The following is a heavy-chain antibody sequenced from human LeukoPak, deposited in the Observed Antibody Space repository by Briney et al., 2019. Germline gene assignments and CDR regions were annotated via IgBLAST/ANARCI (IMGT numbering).Heavy chain of an antibody. CDR3: AREMATRGPTFDH. J-gene: IGHJ4*02. Sequence: SETLSLTCTVSGVSISSGDYYWSWIRQPPGKGLEWIGYIYYSGSTYYNPSLKSRVTISVDTSKNQFSLKLSSVTAADTAVYYCAREMATRGPTFDHWGQGTLVTVSS. D-gene: IGHD5-24*01. CDR2: IYYSGST. V-gene: IGHV4-30-4*02. CDR1: GVSISSGDYY.